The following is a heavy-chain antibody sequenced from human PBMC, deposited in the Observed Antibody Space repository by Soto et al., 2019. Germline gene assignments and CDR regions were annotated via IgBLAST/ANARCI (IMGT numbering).Heavy chain of an antibody. CDR3: ARDINIEYRSPTGGSGYYDGMDV. V-gene: IGHV4-31*03. Sequence: SETLSLTCTVSGGSISSGGYYWSWIRQHPGKGLEWIGYIYYSGSTYYNPSLKSRVTISVDTSKNQFSLKLSSVTAADTAVYYCARDINIEYRSPTGGSGYYDGMDVWGQGTTVTVYS. CDR1: GGSISSGGYY. CDR2: IYYSGST. J-gene: IGHJ6*02. D-gene: IGHD6-6*01.